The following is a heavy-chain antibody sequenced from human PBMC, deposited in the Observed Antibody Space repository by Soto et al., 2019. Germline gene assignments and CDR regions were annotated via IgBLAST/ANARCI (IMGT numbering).Heavy chain of an antibody. Sequence: QVQLVESGGGVVQPGRSLRLSCAASGFTFSSYAMHWVRQAPGKGLEWVAVISYDGSNKYYADSVKGRFTISRDNSKNTLYLQMNSLRAEDTAVYYCARDQDYGDSGLTYYYNGMDVWGQGTTVTVSS. D-gene: IGHD4-17*01. V-gene: IGHV3-30-3*01. CDR1: GFTFSSYA. J-gene: IGHJ6*02. CDR3: ARDQDYGDSGLTYYYNGMDV. CDR2: ISYDGSNK.